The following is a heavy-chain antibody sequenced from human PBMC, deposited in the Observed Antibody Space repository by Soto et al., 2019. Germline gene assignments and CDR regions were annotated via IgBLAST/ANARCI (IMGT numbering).Heavy chain of an antibody. J-gene: IGHJ4*02. CDR3: AKRGLAVVTSPTPFDF. V-gene: IGHV3-23*01. CDR1: GFTFSSYA. D-gene: IGHD2-21*01. Sequence: GGSLRLSCAASGFTFSSYAMSWVRQAPGKGLEWVSAISGSGGSTYYADSVKGRFTISRDNSKNTLYLQMNSLRAEDTAVYYCAKRGLAVVTSPTPFDFWGKGTLVTVSS. CDR2: ISGSGGST.